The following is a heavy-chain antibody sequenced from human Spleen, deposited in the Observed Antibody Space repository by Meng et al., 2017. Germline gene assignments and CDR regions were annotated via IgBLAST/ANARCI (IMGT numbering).Heavy chain of an antibody. CDR1: GFTFDDYA. CDR3: AKATQYSSGWYAL. V-gene: IGHV3-9*01. Sequence: GGSLRLSCAASGFTFDDYAMHWVRQAPGKGLEWVSGISWNSGSIGYADSVKGRFTISRDTAKTSLYLQMNSLRAEDTALYYCAKATQYSSGWYALWGQGTLVTVSS. D-gene: IGHD6-19*01. CDR2: ISWNSGSI. J-gene: IGHJ4*02.